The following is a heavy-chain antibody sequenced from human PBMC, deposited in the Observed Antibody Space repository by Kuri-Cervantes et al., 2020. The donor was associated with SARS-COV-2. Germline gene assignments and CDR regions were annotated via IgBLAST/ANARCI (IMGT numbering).Heavy chain of an antibody. D-gene: IGHD7-27*01. CDR3: AVEEGGELGEAFDY. CDR1: GYTFTGYY. Sequence: ASVKVSCQASGYTFTGYYMHWVRQAPGQGLEWMGWINPNSGGTNYAQTFQGWVTRPRDTSFSTVDMELNRLRSDDTAVYYGAVEEGGELGEAFDYWGQGALVTVSS. J-gene: IGHJ4*02. CDR2: INPNSGGT. V-gene: IGHV1-2*04.